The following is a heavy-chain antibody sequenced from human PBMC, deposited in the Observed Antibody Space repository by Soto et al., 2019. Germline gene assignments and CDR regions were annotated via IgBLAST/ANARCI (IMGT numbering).Heavy chain of an antibody. V-gene: IGHV3-11*01. CDR2: ITSSSSPI. CDR3: TRDRGYSYNDY. D-gene: IGHD5-18*01. Sequence: GGSLRLSCAASGFTFSDYYMSWIRQAPGKGLEWVSYITSSSSPIYYADSVKGRFTISRDNAKNSLYLQMNSLRAEDTAVYYCTRDRGYSYNDYWGQGTLVTVSS. CDR1: GFTFSDYY. J-gene: IGHJ4*02.